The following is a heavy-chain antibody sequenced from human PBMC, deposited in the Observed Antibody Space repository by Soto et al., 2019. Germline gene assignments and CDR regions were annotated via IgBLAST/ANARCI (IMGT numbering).Heavy chain of an antibody. Sequence: SVKVSCKASGYTFTGYYMHWVRQAPGQGLEWMGGVIPIFGTANYAQKFQGRVTITADESTSTAYMELSSLRSEDTAVYYCARDNLEYSSSSPYYYYGMDVWGQGTTVTVSS. CDR3: ARDNLEYSSSSPYYYYGMDV. V-gene: IGHV1-69*13. CDR2: VIPIFGTA. CDR1: GYTFTGYY. D-gene: IGHD6-6*01. J-gene: IGHJ6*02.